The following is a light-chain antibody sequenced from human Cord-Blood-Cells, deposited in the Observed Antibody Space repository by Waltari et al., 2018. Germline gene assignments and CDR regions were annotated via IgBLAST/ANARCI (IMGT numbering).Light chain of an antibody. CDR1: SRDVGGYNY. J-gene: IGLJ2*01. CDR3: SSYTSSSTVV. V-gene: IGLV2-14*01. CDR2: DDS. Sequence: QSALTQPASVSGSPGQWLTIYCTGTSRDVGGYNYVSWYQQHPGKATKRIIYDDSNRPSGVSNRFSGSKSGNTASLTISGLQAEDEADYYCSSYTSSSTVVFGGGTKLTVL.